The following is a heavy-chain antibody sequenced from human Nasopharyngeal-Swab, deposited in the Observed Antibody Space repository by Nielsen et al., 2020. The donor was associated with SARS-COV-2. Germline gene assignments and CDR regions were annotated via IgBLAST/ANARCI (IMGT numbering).Heavy chain of an antibody. Sequence: SETLSLTCTVSGGSISSYCWSWIRQPPGKGLEWIGYIYYSGSTNYNPSLKSRVTISVDTSKNQFSLKLSSVTAADTAVYYCARDSGSGWRNWYFDLWGRGTLVTVSS. CDR2: IYYSGST. V-gene: IGHV4-59*01. CDR3: ARDSGSGWRNWYFDL. CDR1: GGSISSYC. D-gene: IGHD3-10*01. J-gene: IGHJ2*01.